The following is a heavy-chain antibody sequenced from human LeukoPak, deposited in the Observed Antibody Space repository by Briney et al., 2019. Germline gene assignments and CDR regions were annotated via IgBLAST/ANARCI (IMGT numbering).Heavy chain of an antibody. D-gene: IGHD3-10*01. Sequence: GRSLRLSCAASGFTFSSYAMPWVRQAPGKGLEWVAVISYDGSNKYYADSVKGRFTISRDNSKNTLYLQMNSLRAEDTAVYYCARDHIPVTMVRGVILESNWFDPWGQGTLVTVSS. CDR1: GFTFSSYA. CDR2: ISYDGSNK. J-gene: IGHJ5*02. V-gene: IGHV3-30*04. CDR3: ARDHIPVTMVRGVILESNWFDP.